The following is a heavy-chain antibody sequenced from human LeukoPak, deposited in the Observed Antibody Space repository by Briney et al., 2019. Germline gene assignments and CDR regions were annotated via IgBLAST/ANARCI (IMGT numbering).Heavy chain of an antibody. V-gene: IGHV4-39*01. CDR3: AEPHYHDSSGYQY. CDR2: IYYSGST. J-gene: IGHJ4*02. Sequence: PSETLSLTCTVSGGSISSCNYYWGWIRQPPGKGLEWIGSIYYSGSTFYNPSLKSRVTISVDTSKNQFSLKLRSVTAADTAVYYCAEPHYHDSSGYQYWGQGTLVTVSS. CDR1: GGSISSCNYY. D-gene: IGHD3-22*01.